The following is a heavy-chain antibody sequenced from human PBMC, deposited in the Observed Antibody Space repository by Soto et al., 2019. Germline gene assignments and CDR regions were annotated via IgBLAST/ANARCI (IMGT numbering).Heavy chain of an antibody. CDR1: GYTLTELS. Sequence: VASVKGSCKVSGYTLTELSMRWVRQAPGKGLEWMGGFDPEDGETIYAQKFQGRVTMTEDTSTDTAYMELSSLRSEDTAVYYCATGGGSLIYGMDVWGQGTTVTVSS. D-gene: IGHD1-26*01. CDR2: FDPEDGET. J-gene: IGHJ6*02. V-gene: IGHV1-24*01. CDR3: ATGGGSLIYGMDV.